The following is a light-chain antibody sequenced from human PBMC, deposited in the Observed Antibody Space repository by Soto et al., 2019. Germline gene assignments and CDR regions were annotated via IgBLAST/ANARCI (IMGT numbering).Light chain of an antibody. CDR3: QQSNNWPHT. V-gene: IGKV3-15*01. J-gene: IGKJ2*01. CDR1: QSVSDN. Sequence: EIVMTQSPATLSVSPGERVILSCRASQSVSDNLAWYQQKPGQAPRLLIYGASTRATTIPARFSGSGSGTEFTLTISSLQSEDFAVYYCQQSNNWPHTFGQGTRLDIK. CDR2: GAS.